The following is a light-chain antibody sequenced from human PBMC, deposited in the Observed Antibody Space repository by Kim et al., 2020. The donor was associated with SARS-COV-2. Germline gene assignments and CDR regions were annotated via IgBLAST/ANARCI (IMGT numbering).Light chain of an antibody. J-gene: IGKJ4*01. V-gene: IGKV3-11*01. CDR1: ESVGSF. CDR2: KAS. Sequence: SPGESAPRSGIACESVGSFLAWHQQKPAQAPRPLSYKASNRATGIPDRFSGSGSGTDFTLTITSLEPEEIAVYYCQQRSNGSLTFGGGTKVDIK. CDR3: QQRSNGSLT.